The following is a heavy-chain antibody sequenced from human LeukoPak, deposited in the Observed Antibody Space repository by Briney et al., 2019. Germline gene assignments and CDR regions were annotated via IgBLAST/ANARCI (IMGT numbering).Heavy chain of an antibody. CDR1: GYSFTNYW. Sequence: GESLKISCKGSGYSFTNYWIGWVRQMPGKGLELIGIIYPGDSDTRYSPSFQGQVTISADKSISTAYLQCTSVKASDTAMYFCARGYMAAAGNGGYFDYWGQGTLVTVSS. CDR3: ARGYMAAAGNGGYFDY. D-gene: IGHD6-13*01. CDR2: IYPGDSDT. J-gene: IGHJ4*02. V-gene: IGHV5-51*01.